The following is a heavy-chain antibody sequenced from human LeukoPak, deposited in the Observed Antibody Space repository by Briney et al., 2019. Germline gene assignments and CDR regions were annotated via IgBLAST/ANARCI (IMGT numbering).Heavy chain of an antibody. V-gene: IGHV1-2*02. CDR1: GYTFTGYY. Sequence: GASVKVSCKASGYTFTGYYMLWVRQAPGQGLEWMGWINPNSGGTNYAQKFQGRVTMTRDTSISTAYMELSRLRSDDTAVYYCARAGLQYCGGDCYSAPRRYYYYYYGMDVWGQGTTVTVSS. J-gene: IGHJ6*02. CDR3: ARAGLQYCGGDCYSAPRRYYYYYYGMDV. CDR2: INPNSGGT. D-gene: IGHD2-21*02.